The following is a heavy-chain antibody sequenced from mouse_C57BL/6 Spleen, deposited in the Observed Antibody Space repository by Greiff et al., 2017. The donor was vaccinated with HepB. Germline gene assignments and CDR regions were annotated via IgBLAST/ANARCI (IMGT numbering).Heavy chain of an antibody. Sequence: EVNLVESGGGLVKPGGSLKLSCAASGFTFSDYGMHWVRQAPEKGLEWVAYISSGSSTIYYADTVKGRFTISRDNAKNTLFLQMTSLSSEDTAMYYCAIPERAMDYWGQGTSVTVSS. CDR3: AIPERAMDY. V-gene: IGHV5-17*01. CDR2: ISSGSSTI. CDR1: GFTFSDYG. D-gene: IGHD3-1*01. J-gene: IGHJ4*01.